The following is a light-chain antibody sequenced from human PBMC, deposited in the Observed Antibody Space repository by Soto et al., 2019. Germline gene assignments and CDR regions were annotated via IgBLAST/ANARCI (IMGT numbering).Light chain of an antibody. CDR3: QERSVWPLCT. V-gene: IGKV3-11*01. J-gene: IGKJ2*02. Sequence: DIVLTQSPATLSLSPGERATLSCRASQSVGTYLAWYQQRPGQAPRLLIYDASNRAIGVPARFTGSGSGTDFTLTVSSLEPEDFAVYYCQERSVWPLCTFGHGTRVEIK. CDR1: QSVGTY. CDR2: DAS.